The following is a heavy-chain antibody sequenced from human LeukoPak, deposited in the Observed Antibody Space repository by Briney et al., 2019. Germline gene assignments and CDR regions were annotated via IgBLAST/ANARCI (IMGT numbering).Heavy chain of an antibody. J-gene: IGHJ5*02. D-gene: IGHD3-22*01. CDR1: GFTFSSYG. CDR3: ARAPPDPYYYDSSGSGLDP. CDR2: IWYDGSNK. Sequence: GGSLRLSCAASGFTFSSYGMHWVRQAPGKGLEWVAVIWYDGSNKYYADSVKGRFTISRDNSKNTLYLQMNSLRAEDTAVYYCARAPPDPYYYDSSGSGLDPWGQGTLVTVSP. V-gene: IGHV3-33*01.